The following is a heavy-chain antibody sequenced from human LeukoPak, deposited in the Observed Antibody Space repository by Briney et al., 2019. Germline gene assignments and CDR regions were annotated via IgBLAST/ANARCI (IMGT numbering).Heavy chain of an antibody. D-gene: IGHD1/OR15-1a*01. CDR3: ARDGNWNIPRFDP. V-gene: IGHV4-4*07. CDR1: GGSVSSYY. CDR2: IFTSGNT. Sequence: PSETLSLTCVVSGGSVSSYYWSWIRQSAGKGLEWVGRIFTSGNTNYNPSLKSRVTMSVDTSKNQLSLKLSSVTGADTAVYYCARDGNWNIPRFDPWGQGTLVTVSS. J-gene: IGHJ5*02.